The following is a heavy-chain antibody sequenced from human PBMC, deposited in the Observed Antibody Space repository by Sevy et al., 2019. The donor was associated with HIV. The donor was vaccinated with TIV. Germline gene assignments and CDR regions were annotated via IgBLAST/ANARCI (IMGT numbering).Heavy chain of an antibody. V-gene: IGHV4-39*01. CDR2: IYYSGST. Sequence: SETLSLTCTVSGGSISSSSYYWGWIRQPPGEGLEWIGSIYYSGSTYYNPSLKSRVTISVDTSKNQFSLKLSSVTAADTAVYYCARQVIAPLDIVATITYYYYGMDVWGQGTTVTVSS. CDR3: ARQVIAPLDIVATITYYYYGMDV. CDR1: GGSISSSSYY. D-gene: IGHD5-12*01. J-gene: IGHJ6*02.